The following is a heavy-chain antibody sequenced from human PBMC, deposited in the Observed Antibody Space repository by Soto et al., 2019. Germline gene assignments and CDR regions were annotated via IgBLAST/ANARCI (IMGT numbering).Heavy chain of an antibody. CDR3: ARDGPGYCSGGSCYGWFDP. J-gene: IGHJ5*02. D-gene: IGHD2-15*01. V-gene: IGHV4-34*01. CDR1: GGSFSGYY. Sequence: SETLSLTCAVYGGSFSGYYWSWIRQPPGKGLEWIGEINHSGSTNYNPSLKSRVTISVDTSKNQFSLKLSSVTAADTAVYYCARDGPGYCSGGSCYGWFDPWGQGTLVTVSS. CDR2: INHSGST.